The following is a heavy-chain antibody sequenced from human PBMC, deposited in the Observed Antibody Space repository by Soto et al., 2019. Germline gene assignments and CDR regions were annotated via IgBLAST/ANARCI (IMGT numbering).Heavy chain of an antibody. CDR3: VSSYDGSAGTLDY. J-gene: IGHJ4*02. D-gene: IGHD3-10*01. CDR1: GFSFSDHY. Sequence: PGGSLRLSCAASGFSFSDHYMNWLRQAPGKGLEWVSYISSSGSSIYQADSVKGRFTISRDTAKKSLYLQMNSLRAEDTAVYYCVSSYDGSAGTLDYWGQGTLVTVSS. V-gene: IGHV3-11*01. CDR2: ISSSGSSI.